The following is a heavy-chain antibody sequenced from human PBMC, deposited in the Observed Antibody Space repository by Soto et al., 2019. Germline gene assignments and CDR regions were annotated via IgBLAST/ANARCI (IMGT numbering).Heavy chain of an antibody. CDR3: ARGQEVATNYYYYGMDV. D-gene: IGHD5-12*01. CDR2: MNPNSGST. Sequence: VKVSCKASGYTFTSYDINWVRQATGQGLEWMGWMNPNSGSTGYAQKFQGRVTMTRNTSISTAYMELSSLRSEDTAVYYCARGQEVATNYYYYGMDVWGQGTTVTVSS. V-gene: IGHV1-8*01. J-gene: IGHJ6*02. CDR1: GYTFTSYD.